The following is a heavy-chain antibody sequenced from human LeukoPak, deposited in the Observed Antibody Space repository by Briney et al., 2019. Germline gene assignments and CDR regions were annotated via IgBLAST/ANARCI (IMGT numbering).Heavy chain of an antibody. V-gene: IGHV3-30*03. Sequence: SGGSLRLSCAGSGFTFSSYGMHWVRQAPGKGLEWVAVISYDGSNKYYADSVKGRFTISRDNSKNTLYLQMNSLRAEDTAVYYCARHVKSDYYYYYYMDVWGKGTTVTISS. D-gene: IGHD2/OR15-2a*01. CDR3: ARHVKSDYYYYYYMDV. J-gene: IGHJ6*03. CDR2: ISYDGSNK. CDR1: GFTFSSYG.